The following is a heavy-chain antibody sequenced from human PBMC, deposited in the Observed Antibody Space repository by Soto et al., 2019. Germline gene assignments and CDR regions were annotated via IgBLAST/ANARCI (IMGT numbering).Heavy chain of an antibody. V-gene: IGHV3-23*01. CDR2: ISGSGGST. CDR1: GFTFSSYA. CDR3: AKDLGIYDSSGYSQPFDY. D-gene: IGHD3-22*01. J-gene: IGHJ4*02. Sequence: PGGSLRLSCAASGFTFSSYAMSWVRQAPGKGLEWVSAISGSGGSTYYADSVKGRFTISRDNSKNTLYLQMNSLRAEDTAVYYCAKDLGIYDSSGYSQPFDYWGQGTLVTAPQ.